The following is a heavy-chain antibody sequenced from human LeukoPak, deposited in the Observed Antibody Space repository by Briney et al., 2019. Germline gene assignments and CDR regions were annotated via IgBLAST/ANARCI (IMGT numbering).Heavy chain of an antibody. D-gene: IGHD3-22*01. V-gene: IGHV3-73*01. J-gene: IGHJ4*02. Sequence: GGSLKLSCAASGFTFSGSAMHWVRQASGKGLEWVRRIRSKANSYATAYAASVKGRFTISRDDSKNTAYLQMNSLKTEDTAVYYCTRQDYYDSSGYPYWGRGTLVTVSS. CDR3: TRQDYYDSSGYPY. CDR1: GFTFSGSA. CDR2: IRSKANSYAT.